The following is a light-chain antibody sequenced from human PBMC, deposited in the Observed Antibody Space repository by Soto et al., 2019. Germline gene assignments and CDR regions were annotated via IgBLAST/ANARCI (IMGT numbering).Light chain of an antibody. J-gene: IGKJ1*01. CDR2: GAS. V-gene: IGKV3-15*01. CDR1: QSLRSSN. Sequence: ETLMTQSPDTLSVSLGERATLSCRASQSLRSSNLAWYQQKPGQAPRLLIYGASTRATGIPARFSGSGSGTEFTLTISSLQSEDFAVYYCQQYNNWLSTFGQGTKVAIK. CDR3: QQYNNWLST.